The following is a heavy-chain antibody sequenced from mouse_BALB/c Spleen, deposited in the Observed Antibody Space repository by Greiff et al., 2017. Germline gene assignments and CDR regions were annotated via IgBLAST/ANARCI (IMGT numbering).Heavy chain of an antibody. Sequence: QVQLQQSAAELARPGASVKMSCKASGYTFTSYTMHWVKQRPGQGLEWIGYIDPSSGYTEYNQKFKDKTTLTADRSSSTAYMQLSSLTSEDSAVYYCSRNYDYFDYWGQGTTLTVSS. D-gene: IGHD2-4*01. CDR3: SRNYDYFDY. J-gene: IGHJ2*01. V-gene: IGHV1-4*02. CDR2: IDPSSGYT. CDR1: GYTFTSYT.